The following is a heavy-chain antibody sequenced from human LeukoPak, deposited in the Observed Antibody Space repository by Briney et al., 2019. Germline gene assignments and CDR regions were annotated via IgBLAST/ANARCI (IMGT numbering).Heavy chain of an antibody. J-gene: IGHJ4*02. CDR2: INPNSGGT. Sequence: APVTVSCKASGYTFTGYYMHWVRQAPGQGLEWMGWINPNSGGTNYAQKFQGWVTMTRDTSISTAYMELSRLRSDDTAVYYCARGGYSYGYEFDYWGQGTLVTVSS. V-gene: IGHV1-2*04. CDR3: ARGGYSYGYEFDY. D-gene: IGHD5-18*01. CDR1: GYTFTGYY.